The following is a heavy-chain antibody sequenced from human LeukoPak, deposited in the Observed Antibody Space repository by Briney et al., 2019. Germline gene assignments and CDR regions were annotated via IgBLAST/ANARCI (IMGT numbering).Heavy chain of an antibody. D-gene: IGHD3-22*01. CDR1: GFIFSTYW. CDR2: IWYDGSKK. CDR3: ARDLVYYYDSSGYSCPGY. Sequence: GGSLRLSCAASGFIFSTYWMSWVRQAPGKGLEWVAVIWYDGSKKYYADSVKGRFTISRDNSKNTLYLQMNSLRAEDTAVYYCARDLVYYYDSSGYSCPGYWGQGTLVTVSS. J-gene: IGHJ4*02. V-gene: IGHV3-33*08.